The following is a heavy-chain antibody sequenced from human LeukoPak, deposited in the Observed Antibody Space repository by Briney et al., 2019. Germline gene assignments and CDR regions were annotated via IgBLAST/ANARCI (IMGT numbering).Heavy chain of an antibody. CDR2: ISDSGGAT. Sequence: GGSLRLSCAASRFTFSTYTMNWVRQAPGKGLQWVSSISDSGGATFYADSLRGRFTISRDNAKNSLYLQMNSLPAEDTAVYYCVRGDRRDYWGQGTLVTVSS. CDR3: VRGDRRDY. J-gene: IGHJ4*02. V-gene: IGHV3-21*01. D-gene: IGHD2-21*01. CDR1: RFTFSTYT.